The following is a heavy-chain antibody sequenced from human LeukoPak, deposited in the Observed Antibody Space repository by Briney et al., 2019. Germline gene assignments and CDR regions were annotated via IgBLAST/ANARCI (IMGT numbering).Heavy chain of an antibody. CDR2: ISYDGSNK. CDR3: AKDKSSRYCSSTSCYTRFGD. Sequence: GGSLRLSCAASGFTFSSYGMHWVRQAPGKGLEWVAVISYDGSNKYYADSVKGRFTISRDNSKNTLYLQMNSLRAEDTAVYYCAKDKSSRYCSSTSCYTRFGDWGQGTLVTVSS. V-gene: IGHV3-30*18. CDR1: GFTFSSYG. J-gene: IGHJ4*02. D-gene: IGHD2-2*02.